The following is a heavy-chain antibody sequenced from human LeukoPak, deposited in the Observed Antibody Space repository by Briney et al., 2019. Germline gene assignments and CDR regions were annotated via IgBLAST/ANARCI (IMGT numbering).Heavy chain of an antibody. Sequence: PSETLSLTCTVSGDSISNSNSYWDWIRQSPGKGLEWIGSVYHSGNTYYTPSLRSRATISVDTSKNQFSLRLRSVTAADTAVYYCARDPIVGALDDAFDIWGQGTMVTVSS. D-gene: IGHD1-26*01. V-gene: IGHV4-39*02. CDR1: GDSISNSNSY. CDR3: ARDPIVGALDDAFDI. CDR2: VYHSGNT. J-gene: IGHJ3*02.